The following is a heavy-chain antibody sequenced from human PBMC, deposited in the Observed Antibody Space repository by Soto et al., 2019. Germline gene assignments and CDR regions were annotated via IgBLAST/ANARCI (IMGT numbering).Heavy chain of an antibody. CDR3: ARGLEEGMGDY. V-gene: IGHV3-30*04. CDR2: ISYDGSNK. D-gene: IGHD3-10*01. Sequence: GGSLRLSCAASGFTFSSYAMHWVRQAPGKGLEWVAVISYDGSNKYYADSVKGRFTISRDNSKNTLYLQMNSLRAEDTAVYYCARGLEEGMGDYWGQGTLVTVSS. J-gene: IGHJ4*02. CDR1: GFTFSSYA.